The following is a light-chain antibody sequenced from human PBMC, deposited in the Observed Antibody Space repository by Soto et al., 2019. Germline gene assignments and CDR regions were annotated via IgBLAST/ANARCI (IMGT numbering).Light chain of an antibody. CDR1: QSISSY. Sequence: DIQMTQSPSSLSASVGDRVTITCRASQSISSYLDWYQQKPGKAPKLLIYAASSLQSGVPSRFSGRGSATDFTLTISSLQPEDFATYYCQQSYSTPRTFGGGTKVEIK. CDR2: AAS. J-gene: IGKJ4*01. V-gene: IGKV1-39*01. CDR3: QQSYSTPRT.